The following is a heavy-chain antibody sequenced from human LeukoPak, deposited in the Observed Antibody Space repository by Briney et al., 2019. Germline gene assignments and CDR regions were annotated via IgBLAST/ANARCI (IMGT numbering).Heavy chain of an antibody. V-gene: IGHV1-46*01. Sequence: ASVKVSCKASGYTFTSYYIHWVRQAPGQGLEWMGIINPSGGATSYAQKFQGRVTLTRDTSTSTFFMDLTSLRSEDTAVYYCARGLSSGWYKNWGQGTLVTVSS. D-gene: IGHD6-19*01. CDR2: INPSGGAT. J-gene: IGHJ4*02. CDR3: ARGLSSGWYKN. CDR1: GYTFTSYY.